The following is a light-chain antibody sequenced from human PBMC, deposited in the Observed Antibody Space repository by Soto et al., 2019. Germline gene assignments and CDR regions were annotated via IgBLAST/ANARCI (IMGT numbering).Light chain of an antibody. CDR3: SSFTSNRIDV. CDR2: GVT. J-gene: IGLJ1*01. V-gene: IGLV2-14*03. CDR1: HNDIGTYDY. Sequence: QSVLTHPTSVSGSPGQSITISCTGNHNDIGTYDYVSWYQQHPGRAPRLLIHGVTTRPSGISDRFSASKSGLTASLTISGLQPEDEADYDCSSFTSNRIDVFGPGTKLTVL.